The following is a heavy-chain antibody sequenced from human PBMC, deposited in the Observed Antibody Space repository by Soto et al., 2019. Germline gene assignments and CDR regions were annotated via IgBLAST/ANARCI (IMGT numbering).Heavy chain of an antibody. CDR3: ARHPTTPDAFDI. J-gene: IGHJ3*02. V-gene: IGHV4-39*01. CDR2: IYYSGST. D-gene: IGHD4-17*01. CDR1: GGSISSSSYY. Sequence: SETLSLTCTVSGGSISSSSYYWGWIRQPPGKGLEWIGSIYYSGSTYYNPSLKSRVTISVDTSKNQFSLKLSSVTAADTAVYYCARHPTTPDAFDIWGQGQWSPSPQ.